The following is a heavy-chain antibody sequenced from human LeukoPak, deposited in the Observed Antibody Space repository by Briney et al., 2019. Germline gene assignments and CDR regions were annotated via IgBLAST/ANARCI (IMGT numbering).Heavy chain of an antibody. Sequence: PGRSQRLSCAASGFTFSNFAMHWVRQAPGKGLEWVTLILSDGSNEQYADSARGRFTISRDNSKNTLYLQMNSLRTEDTAVYYCARASPGMDVWGQGITVTVSS. CDR2: ILSDGSNE. CDR1: GFTFSNFA. V-gene: IGHV3-30-3*01. J-gene: IGHJ6*02. CDR3: ARASPGMDV.